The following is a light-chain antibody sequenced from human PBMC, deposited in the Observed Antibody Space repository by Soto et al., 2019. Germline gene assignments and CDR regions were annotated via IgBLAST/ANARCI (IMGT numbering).Light chain of an antibody. CDR2: NVS. CDR3: MQGTHWPPYT. J-gene: IGKJ2*01. CDR1: QSLVHSDGNTY. V-gene: IGKV2-30*02. Sequence: DVVMTQSPLSLPVTLGQPASISFRSSQSLVHSDGNTYLSWFLQRPGQSPRRLIYNVSNRDSRVPDRFRGSGSGTDFTLTISRVEAEDVGVYYCMQGTHWPPYTFGQGTKLEIK.